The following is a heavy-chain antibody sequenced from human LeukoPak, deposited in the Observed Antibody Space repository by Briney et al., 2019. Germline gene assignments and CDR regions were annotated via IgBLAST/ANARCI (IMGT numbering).Heavy chain of an antibody. CDR1: GYTFTNYG. CDR2: ISPYNGDT. D-gene: IGHD2-15*01. CDR3: ARLNIVVPSAAKDVFDI. J-gene: IGHJ3*02. Sequence: GASVKVSCKASGYTFTNYGFTWVRQAPGHGLEWMGRISPYNGDTDYAQKFGARVTMTTDTSTSTAYLEMRNLRSDDTAIYYCARLNIVVPSAAKDVFDIWGQGTMVTVSS. V-gene: IGHV1-18*01.